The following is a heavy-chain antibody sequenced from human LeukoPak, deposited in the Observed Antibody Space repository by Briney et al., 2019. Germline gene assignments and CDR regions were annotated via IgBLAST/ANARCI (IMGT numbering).Heavy chain of an antibody. J-gene: IGHJ6*02. D-gene: IGHD1-26*01. V-gene: IGHV3-53*01. CDR2: IYSGGST. CDR1: GFPFSSYA. CDR3: AREMAGAYYYGMDV. Sequence: GGSLRLSCAASGFPFSSYAMSWVRQAPGKGLEWVSVIYSGGSTYYADSVKGRFTISRDNSKNTLYLQMNSLRAEDTAVYYCAREMAGAYYYGMDVWGQGTTVTVSS.